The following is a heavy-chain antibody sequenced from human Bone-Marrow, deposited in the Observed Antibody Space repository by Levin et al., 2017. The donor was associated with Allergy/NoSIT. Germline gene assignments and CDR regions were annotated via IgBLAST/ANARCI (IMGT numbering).Heavy chain of an antibody. D-gene: IGHD3-16*01. Sequence: LSLTCAASGFTFSSYWMHWVRQAPGKGLVWVSRINSDGSSTSYADSVKGRFTISRDNAKNTLYLQMNSLRAEDTAVYYCARDRGDYVWESYFDYWGQGTLVTVSS. CDR2: INSDGSST. J-gene: IGHJ4*02. V-gene: IGHV3-74*01. CDR3: ARDRGDYVWESYFDY. CDR1: GFTFSSYW.